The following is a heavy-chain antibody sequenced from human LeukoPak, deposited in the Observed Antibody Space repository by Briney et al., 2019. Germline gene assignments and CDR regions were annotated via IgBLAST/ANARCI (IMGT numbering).Heavy chain of an antibody. CDR1: GGSISSYY. CDR2: IYYIGST. Sequence: SETLSLTCTVPGGSISSYYWSWIRQPPGKGLEWIGYIYYIGSTNYNPSLKSRVTISVHTSKNQFSLKLSSVTAADTAVYYCARQLPWGYHGSRGYMDVWGKGTTVTISS. CDR3: ARQLPWGYHGSRGYMDV. D-gene: IGHD3-10*01. V-gene: IGHV4-59*08. J-gene: IGHJ6*03.